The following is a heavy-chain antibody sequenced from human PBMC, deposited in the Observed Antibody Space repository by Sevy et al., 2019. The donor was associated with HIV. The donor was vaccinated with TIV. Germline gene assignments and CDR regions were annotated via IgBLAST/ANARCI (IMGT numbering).Heavy chain of an antibody. CDR3: GRTSPRGGFDY. D-gene: IGHD3-16*01. Sequence: ASVKVSCKASGYTFTNYYMHWVQQAPGQGLEWMGIINPSDVSTIYAQKFQGRVTMTRDTSTSTVYMELSSLRSDDTAVYYCGRTSPRGGFDYWGQGALVTVSS. J-gene: IGHJ4*02. CDR1: GYTFTNYY. V-gene: IGHV1-46*03. CDR2: INPSDVST.